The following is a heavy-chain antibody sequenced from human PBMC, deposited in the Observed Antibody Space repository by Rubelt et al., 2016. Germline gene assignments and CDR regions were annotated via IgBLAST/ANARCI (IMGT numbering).Heavy chain of an antibody. Sequence: QVQLQQWGAGLLKPSETLSLTCAVYGGSFSGYYWSWIRQPPGKGLEWIGEINHSGSTNYNPSLKSRVTIPVDTSKNPFSLKLSSLTAADTAVYYCARGKEGLGVTMVDYWGQGTLVTVSS. CDR3: ARGKEGLGVTMVDY. D-gene: IGHD3-10*01. CDR1: GGSFSGYY. V-gene: IGHV4-34*01. CDR2: INHSGST. J-gene: IGHJ4*02.